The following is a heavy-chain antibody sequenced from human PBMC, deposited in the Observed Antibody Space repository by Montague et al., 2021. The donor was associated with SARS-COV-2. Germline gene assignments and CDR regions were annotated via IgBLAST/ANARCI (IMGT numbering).Heavy chain of an antibody. CDR1: GGSISSGSYY. V-gene: IGHV4-61*02. CDR3: ARASITIFGVADYGMDV. J-gene: IGHJ6*02. CDR2: IYTSGST. D-gene: IGHD3-3*01. Sequence: TLSLTCTVSGGSISSGSYYWSRLRQPAGKGLEWIGRIYTSGSTNYNPSLKSRVTISVDTSKNQFSLKLSSVTAADTAVYYCARASITIFGVADYGMDVWGQGTTVTVSS.